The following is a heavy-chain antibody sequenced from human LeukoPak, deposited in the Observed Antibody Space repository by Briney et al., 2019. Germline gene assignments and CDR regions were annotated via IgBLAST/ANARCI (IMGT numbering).Heavy chain of an antibody. CDR2: MSYDGSKK. CDR1: GFTFSNYA. V-gene: IGHV3-30*18. CDR3: AKRKSGSHVWGDQHDVFDL. J-gene: IGHJ3*01. D-gene: IGHD1-26*01. Sequence: GGSLRLSCVASGFTFSNYAMHWVRPSPGKGLEWVALMSYDGSKKDNLDSVRGGFTLSRDKSKKTLYLDLNSLRVEGTAVYYWAKRKSGSHVWGDQHDVFDLWGQGTMVTVSS.